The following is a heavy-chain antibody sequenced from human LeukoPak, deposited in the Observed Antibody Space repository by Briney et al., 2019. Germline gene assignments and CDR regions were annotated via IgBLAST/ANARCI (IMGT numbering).Heavy chain of an antibody. D-gene: IGHD1-26*01. CDR3: ARDPSRWELPYFDY. CDR2: IYYSGST. J-gene: IGHJ4*02. CDR1: GGSISSSSSY. V-gene: IGHV4-39*07. Sequence: SETLSLTCTVSGGSISSSSSYWGWIRQPPGKGLEWIGSIYYSGSTYYNPSLKSRVTISVDTSKNQFSLKLSSVTAADTAVYYCARDPSRWELPYFDYWGQGTLVTVSS.